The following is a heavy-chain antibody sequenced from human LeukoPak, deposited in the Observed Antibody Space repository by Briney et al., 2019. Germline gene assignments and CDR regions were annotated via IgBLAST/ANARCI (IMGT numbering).Heavy chain of an antibody. D-gene: IGHD3-3*01. V-gene: IGHV3-48*02. CDR3: ARDLSYYDFWSGYQGMDV. CDR2: ISSSSSTI. Sequence: GGSVRLSCAASGFTFSRYSMNWVRQAPGKGLEWVSYISSSSSTIYYADSVKGRFTISRDNAKNSLYLQMNSLRDEDTAVYHCARDLSYYDFWSGYQGMDVWGQGTTVTVSS. CDR1: GFTFSRYS. J-gene: IGHJ6*02.